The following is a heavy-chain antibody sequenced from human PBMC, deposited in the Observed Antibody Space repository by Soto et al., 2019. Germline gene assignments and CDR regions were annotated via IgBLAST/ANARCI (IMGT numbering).Heavy chain of an antibody. J-gene: IGHJ4*02. Sequence: GGSLRLSCAASGFTFSSYAMSWVRQAPGKGLEWVSAISGSGGSTYYADSVKGRFTISRDNSKNTLYLQMNSLRAEDTAVYYCAKVATTDNRPLAAAGTPLDYWGQGTLVTVSS. CDR1: GFTFSSYA. CDR2: ISGSGGST. CDR3: AKVATTDNRPLAAAGTPLDY. D-gene: IGHD6-13*01. V-gene: IGHV3-23*01.